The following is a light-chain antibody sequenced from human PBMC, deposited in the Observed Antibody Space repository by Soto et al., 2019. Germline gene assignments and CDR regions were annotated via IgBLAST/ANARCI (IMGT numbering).Light chain of an antibody. J-gene: IGKJ2*01. CDR2: GAS. Sequence: EIVSTQSPGTLSLSPGERATLSCRASQTVSSSVAWYQQKPGQAPRLLMYGASSRATGIPDRFSGSGSGTDFTLTISRLEPEDFAVYYCQQYGRSPDTFGQGTKLEIK. CDR3: QQYGRSPDT. V-gene: IGKV3-20*01. CDR1: QTVSSS.